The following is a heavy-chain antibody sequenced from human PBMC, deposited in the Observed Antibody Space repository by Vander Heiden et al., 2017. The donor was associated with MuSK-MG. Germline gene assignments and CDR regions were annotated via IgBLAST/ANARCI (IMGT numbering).Heavy chain of an antibody. J-gene: IGHJ4*02. V-gene: IGHV3-49*04. CDR1: GFTFGDYA. CDR2: IRSKAYGGTT. Sequence: EVQLVESGGGLVQPGRSLRLSCTASGFTFGDYAMGWVRQAPGKGLEWVGFIRSKAYGGTTEYAASVKGRFTISRDDSKSIAYLQMNSLKTEDTAVYYCTRGRGAGGSRIDYWGQGTLVTVSS. D-gene: IGHD3-16*01. CDR3: TRGRGAGGSRIDY.